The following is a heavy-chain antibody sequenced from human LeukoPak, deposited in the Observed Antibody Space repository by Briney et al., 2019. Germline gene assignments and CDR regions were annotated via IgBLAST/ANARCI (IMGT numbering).Heavy chain of an antibody. CDR1: GGTFSSYA. J-gene: IGHJ6*03. V-gene: IGHV1-69*06. D-gene: IGHD5-24*01. Sequence: GASVKVSCKASGGTFSSYAISRVRQAPGQGLEWMGGIIPIFGTANYAQKFQGRVTITADKSTSTAYMELSSLRSEDTAVYYCARGYTPNRNYYYYYYMDAWGKGTTVTVSS. CDR3: ARGYTPNRNYYYYYYMDA. CDR2: IIPIFGTA.